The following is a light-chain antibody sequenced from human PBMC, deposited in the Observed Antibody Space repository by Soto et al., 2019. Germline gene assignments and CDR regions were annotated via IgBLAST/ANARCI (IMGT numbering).Light chain of an antibody. CDR3: QQYNSYPVA. V-gene: IGKV1-5*01. Sequence: DIQMTQSPSTLSESVGDRVTITCRASQRISSWLAWYQQKPGKAPKLLIYDASSLESGVPSRFSGSGSGTEFTLTISSLQPDDFATYYCQQYNSYPVAFGQGTKLEIK. CDR1: QRISSW. J-gene: IGKJ2*01. CDR2: DAS.